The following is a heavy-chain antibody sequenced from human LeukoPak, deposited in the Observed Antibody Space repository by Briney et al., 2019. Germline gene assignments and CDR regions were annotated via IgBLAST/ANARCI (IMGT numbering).Heavy chain of an antibody. CDR2: FDPEDGET. J-gene: IGHJ4*02. Sequence: ASVKVSCKVSGYTLIELSMHWVRQAPGKGLEWMGGFDPEDGETIYAQKFQGRVTMTEDTSTDTAYMELSSLRSEDTAVYYCATVSWPAMVTLGGDYFDYWGQGTLVTVSS. V-gene: IGHV1-24*01. CDR1: GYTLIELS. D-gene: IGHD5-18*01. CDR3: ATVSWPAMVTLGGDYFDY.